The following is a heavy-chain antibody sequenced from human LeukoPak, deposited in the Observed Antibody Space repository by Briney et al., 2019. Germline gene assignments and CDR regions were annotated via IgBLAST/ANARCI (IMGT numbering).Heavy chain of an antibody. CDR3: AKDRQWLVRRGYYFDY. CDR1: GFTFSSYA. J-gene: IGHJ4*02. CDR2: ISGSGSST. Sequence: GGSLRLSCAASGFTFSSYAMSWVRQAPGKGLEWVSVISGSGSSTYYADSVKGRFTISRDNSKNTLYLQMNSLRAEDTAVYYCAKDRQWLVRRGYYFDYWGQGTLVTVSS. V-gene: IGHV3-23*01. D-gene: IGHD6-19*01.